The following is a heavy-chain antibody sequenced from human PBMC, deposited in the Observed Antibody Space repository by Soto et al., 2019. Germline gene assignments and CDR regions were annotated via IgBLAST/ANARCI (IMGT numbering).Heavy chain of an antibody. D-gene: IGHD1-26*01. J-gene: IGHJ4*02. CDR3: ARGGQWDFLSDY. CDR1: GYSFTRYY. V-gene: IGHV1-18*01. Sequence: QVQLVQSGAEVKKPGASVKVSCKASGYSFTRYYINWVRQAPGQGLEWMGWISAYNGNTHYEEKLQGRVTLTTDTSTSTAYMELRSLRSDVTAVYFCARGGQWDFLSDYWGQGTLVTVSS. CDR2: ISAYNGNT.